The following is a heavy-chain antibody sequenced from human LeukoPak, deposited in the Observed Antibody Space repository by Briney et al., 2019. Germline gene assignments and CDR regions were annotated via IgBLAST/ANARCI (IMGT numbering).Heavy chain of an antibody. CDR3: TTDEDWNYARKDV. D-gene: IGHD1-7*01. V-gene: IGHV3-15*04. CDR2: IVSKIDGGTT. Sequence: GGSLRLSCAASGFTFSNAWMSWVRQVPGKGLEWVGQIVSKIDGGTTDYAAPVKGRFTISRDDSKSTLYLQMNSLKIEDTAVYYCTTDEDWNYARKDVWGQGATVIVSS. J-gene: IGHJ6*02. CDR1: GFTFSNAW.